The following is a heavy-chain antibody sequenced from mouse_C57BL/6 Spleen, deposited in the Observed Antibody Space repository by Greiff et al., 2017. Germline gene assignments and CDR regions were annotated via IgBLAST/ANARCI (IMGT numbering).Heavy chain of an antibody. CDR3: AGGPRSFAY. Sequence: VQLQQSGPELVKPGASVKISCKASGYTFTDYYMNWVKQSHGKSLEWIGDINPNNGGTSYNQKFKGKATLTVDKSSSTAYMELRSLTSKDSAVYYCAGGPRSFAYWGQEALVTVSA. CDR2: INPNNGGT. CDR1: GYTFTDYY. J-gene: IGHJ3*01. V-gene: IGHV1-26*01.